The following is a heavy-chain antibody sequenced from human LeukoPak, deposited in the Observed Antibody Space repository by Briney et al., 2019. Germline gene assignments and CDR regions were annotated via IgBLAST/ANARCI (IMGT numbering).Heavy chain of an antibody. CDR3: AKLGEPTRSYYFDY. J-gene: IGHJ4*02. D-gene: IGHD1-14*01. Sequence: GGSLRLSCAASGFTFSSYAMSWVCQAPGKGLEWVSAISGSGGSTYYADSVKGRFTISRDNSKNTLYLQVNSLRAEDTSVYYCAKLGEPTRSYYFDYWGQGTLVTVSS. CDR2: ISGSGGST. V-gene: IGHV3-23*01. CDR1: GFTFSSYA.